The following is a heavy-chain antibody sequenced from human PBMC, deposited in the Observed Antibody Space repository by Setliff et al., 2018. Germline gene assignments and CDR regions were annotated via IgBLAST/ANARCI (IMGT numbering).Heavy chain of an antibody. CDR3: ARDAGPFGVSYYYYGMDV. D-gene: IGHD3-16*01. CDR1: GYTFTSYG. Sequence: ASVKVSCKASGYTFTSYGISWVRQAPGQGLEWMGWISAYNGNANYAQKLQGRVTMTTDTSTSTAYMELRSLRSEDTAVYYCARDAGPFGVSYYYYGMDVWGQGTTVTVSS. J-gene: IGHJ6*02. V-gene: IGHV1-18*01. CDR2: ISAYNGNA.